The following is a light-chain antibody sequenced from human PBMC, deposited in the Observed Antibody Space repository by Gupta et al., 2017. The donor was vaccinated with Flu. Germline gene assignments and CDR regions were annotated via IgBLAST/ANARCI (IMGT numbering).Light chain of an antibody. CDR1: NSNIGGNF. CDR2: RNN. J-gene: IGLJ3*02. CDR3: ASEDDSMSSGV. V-gene: IGLV1-47*01. Sequence: RVAIVCSGSNSNIGGNFVYWYQQLPGTAPKLLIYRNNQRPSGVPERFSASKSGTSTSLIISGLRSEEEADYYCASEDDSMSSGVFGGGTKVTVL.